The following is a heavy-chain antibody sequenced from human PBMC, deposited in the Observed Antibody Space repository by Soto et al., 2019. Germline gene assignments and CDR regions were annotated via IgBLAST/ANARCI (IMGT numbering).Heavy chain of an antibody. CDR1: GFSFSSYA. V-gene: IGHV3-23*01. Sequence: GSLSLSCAASGFSFSSYAMYWVRQAPGKGLEWVSAISGSGGSTYYADSVKGRFTISRDNSKNTLYLQMNSLRAEDTAVYYCAKPAGDGFDIWGQGTMVTVSS. CDR2: ISGSGGST. J-gene: IGHJ3*02. CDR3: AKPAGDGFDI.